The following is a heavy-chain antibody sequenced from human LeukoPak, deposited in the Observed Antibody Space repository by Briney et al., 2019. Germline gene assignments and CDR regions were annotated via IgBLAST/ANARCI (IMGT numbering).Heavy chain of an antibody. CDR3: ARGYSSSYDY. D-gene: IGHD6-13*01. CDR2: IHPDSSGT. V-gene: IGHV1-2*02. J-gene: IGHJ4*02. Sequence: ASVKVSCKASGYTFTRYGLRWVRQAPGQGLEWMGWIHPDSSGTNYAQKFQDRVTMTRDTSISTAYMELSRLRSDDTAVYYCARGYSSSYDYWGQGTLVTVSS. CDR1: GYTFTRYG.